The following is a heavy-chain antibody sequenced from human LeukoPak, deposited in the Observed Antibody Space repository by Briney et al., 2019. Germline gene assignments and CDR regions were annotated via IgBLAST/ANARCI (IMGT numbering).Heavy chain of an antibody. V-gene: IGHV1-69*13. CDR1: GYTFTSYA. D-gene: IGHD1-26*01. J-gene: IGHJ3*02. Sequence: SVKVSCKASGYTFTSYAISWVRQAPGQGLEWMGGIIPIFGTANYAQKLQGRVTSTADESTSTAYMELSSLRSEDTAVYYCASTGGVGATHDAFDIWGQGTMVTVSS. CDR2: IIPIFGTA. CDR3: ASTGGVGATHDAFDI.